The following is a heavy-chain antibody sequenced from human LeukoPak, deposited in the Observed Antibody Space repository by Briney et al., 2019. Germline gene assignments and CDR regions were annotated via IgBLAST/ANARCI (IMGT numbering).Heavy chain of an antibody. CDR2: IYYSGST. J-gene: IGHJ5*02. D-gene: IGHD4-17*01. CDR1: GFTFSSYA. CDR3: ARMIYGGNGYWFDP. Sequence: LRLSCAASGFTFSSYALSWVRQHPGKGLEWIGYIYYSGSTYYNPSLKSRVTISVDTSKNQFSLKLSSVTAADTAVYYCARMIYGGNGYWFDPWGQGTLVTVSS. V-gene: IGHV4-31*02.